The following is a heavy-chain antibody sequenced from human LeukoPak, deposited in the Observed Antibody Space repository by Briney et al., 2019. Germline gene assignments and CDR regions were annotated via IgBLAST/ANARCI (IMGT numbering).Heavy chain of an antibody. D-gene: IGHD3/OR15-3a*01. J-gene: IGHJ5*02. CDR1: GGSISSSSYY. CDR2: IYYSGST. CDR3: ASLSRGPPWFDP. V-gene: IGHV4-39*07. Sequence: SETLSLTCTVSGGSISSSSYYWGWIRQPPGKGPEWIGSIYYSGSTYYNPSLKSRVTISVDTSKNQFSLKLSSVTAADTAVYYCASLSRGPPWFDPWGQGTLVTVSS.